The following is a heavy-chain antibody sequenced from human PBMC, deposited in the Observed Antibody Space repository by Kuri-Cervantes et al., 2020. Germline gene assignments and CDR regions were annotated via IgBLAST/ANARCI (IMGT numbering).Heavy chain of an antibody. Sequence: SETLSLTCTVSGGSISSSSYYWGWIRQPPGKGLEWIGSIYYSGSTNYNPSLKSRVTISVDTSKNQFSLKLSSVTAADTAVYYCARGTHGATALDYWGQGTLVTVSS. J-gene: IGHJ4*02. CDR2: IYYSGST. V-gene: IGHV4-39*07. CDR1: GGSISSSSYY. D-gene: IGHD1-26*01. CDR3: ARGTHGATALDY.